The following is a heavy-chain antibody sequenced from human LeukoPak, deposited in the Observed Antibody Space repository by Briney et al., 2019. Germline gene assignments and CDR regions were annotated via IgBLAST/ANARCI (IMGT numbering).Heavy chain of an antibody. CDR1: GFTFSSYS. V-gene: IGHV3-21*04. CDR2: ISSSSSYI. Sequence: GGSLRLSCAASGFTFSSYSMNWVRQAPGKGLEWVSSISSSSSYIYYADSVKGRFTISRDNSKNTLYLQMNSLRAEDTAVYYCAKGLGGYFDYWGQGTLVTVSS. J-gene: IGHJ4*02. D-gene: IGHD2-15*01. CDR3: AKGLGGYFDY.